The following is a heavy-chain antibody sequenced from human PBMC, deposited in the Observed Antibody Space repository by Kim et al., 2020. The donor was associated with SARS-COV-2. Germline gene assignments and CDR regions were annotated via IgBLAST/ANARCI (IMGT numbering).Heavy chain of an antibody. CDR3: ARVGPAFVVVTALDWYFDL. CDR2: IYYSGST. D-gene: IGHD2-21*02. V-gene: IGHV4-59*13. Sequence: SETLSLTCTVSGGSISSYYWSWIRQPPGKGLEWIGYIYYSGSTNYNPSLKSRVTISVDTSKNQFSLKLSSVTAADTAVYYCARVGPAFVVVTALDWYFDLWGRGTLVTVSS. J-gene: IGHJ2*01. CDR1: GGSISSYY.